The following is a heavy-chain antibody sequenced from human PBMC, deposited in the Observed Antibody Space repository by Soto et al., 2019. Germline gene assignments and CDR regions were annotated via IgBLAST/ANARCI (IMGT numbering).Heavy chain of an antibody. D-gene: IGHD6-13*01. CDR2: IWYDGSNK. CDR3: ARDPTSSSWTPYYYYGMDV. V-gene: IGHV3-33*01. Sequence: QVQLVESGGGVVQPGRSLRLSCAASGFTFSSYGMHWVRQAPGKGLEWVAVIWYDGSNKYYADSVKGRFTISRDNSKNTLYLQMNRLRAEDTAVYYCARDPTSSSWTPYYYYGMDVWGQGTTVTVSS. CDR1: GFTFSSYG. J-gene: IGHJ6*02.